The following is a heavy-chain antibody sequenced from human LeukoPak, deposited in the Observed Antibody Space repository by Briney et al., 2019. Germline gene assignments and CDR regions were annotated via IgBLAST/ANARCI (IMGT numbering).Heavy chain of an antibody. J-gene: IGHJ4*02. D-gene: IGHD3-16*01. Sequence: GASVKVSCKASGYTFTSYGISWVRQAPGQGLEWMGWISAYNGNTNYAQKLQGRVIMTTDTSTSTAYMELRSLRSDDTAVYYCARVRYDYVWGSYFAFDYWGQGTLVTVSS. CDR2: ISAYNGNT. CDR1: GYTFTSYG. CDR3: ARVRYDYVWGSYFAFDY. V-gene: IGHV1-18*01.